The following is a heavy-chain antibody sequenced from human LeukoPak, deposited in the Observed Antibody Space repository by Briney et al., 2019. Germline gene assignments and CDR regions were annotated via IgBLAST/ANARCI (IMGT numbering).Heavy chain of an antibody. Sequence: SETLSLTCAVYGVSFSGYYWSWIRQHPGKGLEWIGYIYYSGSTYYNPSLKSRVTISVDTSKNQFSLKLSSVTAADTAVYYCARVLAAAGMTDYWGQGTLVTVSS. V-gene: IGHV4-31*11. J-gene: IGHJ4*02. CDR3: ARVLAAAGMTDY. D-gene: IGHD6-13*01. CDR2: IYYSGST. CDR1: GVSFSGYY.